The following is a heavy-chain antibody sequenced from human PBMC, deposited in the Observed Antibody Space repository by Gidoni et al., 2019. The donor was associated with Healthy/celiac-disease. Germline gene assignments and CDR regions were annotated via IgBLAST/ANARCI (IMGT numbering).Heavy chain of an antibody. CDR2: ISYDGSNK. J-gene: IGHJ4*02. CDR1: GFTFSSYG. Sequence: QVQLVESGGGVVQPGRSLSLYCAASGFTFSSYGMHWVRQAPGKGLEWVAVISYDGSNKYYADSVKGRFTISRDNSKNTLYLQMNSLRAEDTAVYYCANSYRDGYNPVDYWGQGTLVTVSS. CDR3: ANSYRDGYNPVDY. V-gene: IGHV3-30*18. D-gene: IGHD5-12*01.